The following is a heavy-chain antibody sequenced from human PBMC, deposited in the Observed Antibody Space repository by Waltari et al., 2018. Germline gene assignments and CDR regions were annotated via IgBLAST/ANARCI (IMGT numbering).Heavy chain of an antibody. J-gene: IGHJ3*02. CDR1: GGTFSSYT. CDR3: ARDDRGSYLGGFDI. Sequence: QVQLVQSGAEVKKPGSSVKVSCKASGGTFSSYTISWVRQAPGQGLEWMGGILPIRGIANDAQKFQGRVTIAADKSTSTAYMELSSLRSEDTAVYYCARDDRGSYLGGFDIWGQGTMVTVSS. D-gene: IGHD1-26*01. V-gene: IGHV1-69*08. CDR2: ILPIRGIA.